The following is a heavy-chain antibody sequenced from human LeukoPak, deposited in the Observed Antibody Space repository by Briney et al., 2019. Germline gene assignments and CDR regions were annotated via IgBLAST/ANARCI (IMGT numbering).Heavy chain of an antibody. J-gene: IGHJ5*02. CDR1: GYTFINYG. D-gene: IGHD2-15*01. CDR3: ARLSPPIASFCSGGTCYSGGFDP. CDR2: ITTYNGNT. V-gene: IGHV1-18*01. Sequence: ASVKVSCKASGYTFINYGITWVRQAPGQGLEWMGWITTYNGNTYYAQNFQGGVTMTADTSTSTAYMEVRSLRSDDTAVYYCARLSPPIASFCSGGTCYSGGFDPWGQGTLVTVSS.